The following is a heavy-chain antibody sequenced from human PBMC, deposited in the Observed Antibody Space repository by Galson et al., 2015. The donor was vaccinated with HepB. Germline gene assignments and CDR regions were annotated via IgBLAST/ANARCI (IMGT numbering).Heavy chain of an antibody. CDR3: AGYSSAWASFDF. D-gene: IGHD6-19*01. CDR1: GGSFRGNY. V-gene: IGHV4-34*01. Sequence: VYGGSFRGNYRSWIRQPPRKGLEWIGEINHSGSTNYNPSLKSRVTISLDTSKKQFSLKLSSVTAADTAVYYCAGYSSAWASFDFWGQGTLVTVSS. J-gene: IGHJ4*02. CDR2: INHSGST.